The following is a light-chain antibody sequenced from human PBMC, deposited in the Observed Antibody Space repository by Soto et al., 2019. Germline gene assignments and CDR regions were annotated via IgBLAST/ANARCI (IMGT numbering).Light chain of an antibody. Sequence: EIVLTQSPGTLSLSPGERATLSCRASQSVSSSYLAWYQQKPVQAPRLLIYGASSRDTGIPDRFSGSGSGTDFNLTISRLEPEDLAVYYCQQYGSSGTLGQGTKVDIK. V-gene: IGKV3-20*01. J-gene: IGKJ1*01. CDR2: GAS. CDR1: QSVSSSY. CDR3: QQYGSSGT.